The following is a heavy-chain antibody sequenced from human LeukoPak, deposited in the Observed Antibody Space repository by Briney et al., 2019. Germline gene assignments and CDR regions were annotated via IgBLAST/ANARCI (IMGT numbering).Heavy chain of an antibody. J-gene: IGHJ5*02. CDR3: VKEGEGYSYAPKTGPPT. D-gene: IGHD5-18*01. CDR1: GCGVRGCA. V-gene: IGHV3-23*01. Sequence: GVFLRLSWADAGCGVRGCARRWSRQDQKKEPQWVSSISDDGHSRYYAEALKGRFTIARDNSQSTVYLLMTNLGDDETAVYYCVKEGEGYSYAPKTGPPTWGQGTLVTVSS. CDR2: ISDDGHSR.